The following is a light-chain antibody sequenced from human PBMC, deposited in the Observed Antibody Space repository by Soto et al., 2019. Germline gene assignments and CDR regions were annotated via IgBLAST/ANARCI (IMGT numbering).Light chain of an antibody. CDR2: GSF. J-gene: IGKJ4*01. CDR1: QSVYSN. V-gene: IGKV3-15*01. Sequence: PGARVTLSCRASQSVYSNLAWYQQKPGQAPRLLIHGSFTRATGIPARFSGSGSGTEFTLTISSLQSEDFAVYYCQQFSQWPLSFGGGTKVEIK. CDR3: QQFSQWPLS.